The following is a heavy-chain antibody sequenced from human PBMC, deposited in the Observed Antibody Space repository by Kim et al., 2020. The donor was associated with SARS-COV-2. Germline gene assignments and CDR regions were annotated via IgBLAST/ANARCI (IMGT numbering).Heavy chain of an antibody. Sequence: SETLSLTCTVSGDSFSSSSHYWGWIRQPPGKGLEWIGSIYYSENTFHNPSLKSRVTMSVDTSRNLFSLNLNSVTAADTAVYYCARYFRAVTNTYYFDSWG. D-gene: IGHD4-17*01. J-gene: IGHJ4*01. V-gene: IGHV4-39*01. CDR2: IYYSENT. CDR1: GDSFSSSSHY. CDR3: ARYFRAVTNTYYFDS.